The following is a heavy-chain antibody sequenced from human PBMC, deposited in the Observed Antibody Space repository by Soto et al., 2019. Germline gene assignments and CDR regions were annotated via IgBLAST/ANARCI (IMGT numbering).Heavy chain of an antibody. CDR1: GYTFTSYA. V-gene: IGHV1-3*01. CDR2: INAGNGNT. Sequence: ASVKVSCKASGYTFTSYAMHWVRQAPGQRLEWMGWINAGNGNTKYSQKFQGRVTITRDTSASTAYMELSSLRSEDTAVYYCARNPATSPVVNWYFDLWGRGTLVTVSS. J-gene: IGHJ2*01. CDR3: ARNPATSPVVNWYFDL. D-gene: IGHD3-22*01.